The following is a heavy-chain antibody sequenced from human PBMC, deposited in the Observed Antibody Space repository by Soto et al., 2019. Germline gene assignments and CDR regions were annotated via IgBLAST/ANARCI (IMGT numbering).Heavy chain of an antibody. J-gene: IGHJ4*02. CDR1: GFTFSSYA. CDR3: ARDYQIAFTIFGVVIGY. Sequence: GGSLRLSCAASGFTFSSYAMHWVRQAPGKGLEWVAVISYDGSNKYYADSVKGRFTISRDNSKNTLYLQMNSLRAEDTAVYYCARDYQIAFTIFGVVIGYWGQGTLVTVSS. D-gene: IGHD3-3*01. V-gene: IGHV3-30-3*01. CDR2: ISYDGSNK.